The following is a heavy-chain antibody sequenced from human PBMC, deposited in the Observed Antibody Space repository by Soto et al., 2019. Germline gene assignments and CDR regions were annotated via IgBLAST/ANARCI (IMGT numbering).Heavy chain of an antibody. Sequence: GGSLRLSCAASGFTFSSYGMHWVRQAPGKGLEWVAVISYDGSNKYYADSVKGRFTISRDNSKNTLYLQMNSLRAEDTAVYYCAKDLFAYYGDYPSNWFDPWGQGTLVTVSS. CDR3: AKDLFAYYGDYPSNWFDP. CDR2: ISYDGSNK. J-gene: IGHJ5*02. D-gene: IGHD4-17*01. V-gene: IGHV3-30*18. CDR1: GFTFSSYG.